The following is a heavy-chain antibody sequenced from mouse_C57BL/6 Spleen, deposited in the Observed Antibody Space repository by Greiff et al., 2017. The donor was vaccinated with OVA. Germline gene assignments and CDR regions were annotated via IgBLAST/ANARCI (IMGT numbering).Heavy chain of an antibody. CDR1: GFNIKDYY. CDR2: IDPEDGET. CDR3: ASLITTVAYDLDY. J-gene: IGHJ2*01. V-gene: IGHV14-2*01. D-gene: IGHD1-1*01. Sequence: VQLKQSGAELVKPGASVKLSCTASGFNIKDYYMHWVKQRTEQGLEWIGRIDPEDGETKYAPKFQGKATITADTSSNTAYLQLSSLTSEDTAVDYCASLITTVAYDLDYWGQGTTLTVSS.